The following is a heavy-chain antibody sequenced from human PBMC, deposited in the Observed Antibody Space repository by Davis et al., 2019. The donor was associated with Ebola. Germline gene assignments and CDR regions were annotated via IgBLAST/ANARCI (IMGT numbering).Heavy chain of an antibody. J-gene: IGHJ4*02. CDR3: ARDRGYSYGYHS. D-gene: IGHD5-18*01. CDR1: GGSISSGGYS. Sequence: SETLSLTCAVSGGSISSGGYSWSWIRQPPGKGLEWIGYIYHSGSTYYNPSLKSRVTISVDKSKNQFSLKLSSVTAADTAVYYCARDRGYSYGYHSWGQGTLVTVSS. CDR2: IYHSGST. V-gene: IGHV4-30-2*01.